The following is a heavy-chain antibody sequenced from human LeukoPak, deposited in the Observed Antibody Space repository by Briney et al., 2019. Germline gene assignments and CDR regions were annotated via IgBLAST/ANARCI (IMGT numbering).Heavy chain of an antibody. J-gene: IGHJ4*02. CDR2: ISGYNCST. CDR1: GYTFISFG. Sequence: ASVKVSCKASGYTFISFGFSWVRQAPGQGLEWMGWISGYNCSTKYAQNLQGRVTMTTDTSTSTAYMELRSLRSGDTAIYYCVRDCSTPCSIFSDYWGQGTLVTVSS. D-gene: IGHD2-2*01. V-gene: IGHV1-18*01. CDR3: VRDCSTPCSIFSDY.